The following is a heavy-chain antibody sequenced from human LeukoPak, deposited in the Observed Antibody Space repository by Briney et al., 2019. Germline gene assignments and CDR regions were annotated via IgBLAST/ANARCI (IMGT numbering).Heavy chain of an antibody. CDR2: ISWNSGSI. Sequence: GGSLRLSCAASGFTFDDYAMHWVRQAPGKGLEWVSGISWNSGSIGYADSVKGRLTISRDNAKNSLYLQMNSLRAEDAALYYCAKDMKPNLISAYSSSPGYFDYWGQGTLVTVSS. J-gene: IGHJ4*02. CDR3: AKDMKPNLISAYSSSPGYFDY. D-gene: IGHD6-6*01. CDR1: GFTFDDYA. V-gene: IGHV3-9*01.